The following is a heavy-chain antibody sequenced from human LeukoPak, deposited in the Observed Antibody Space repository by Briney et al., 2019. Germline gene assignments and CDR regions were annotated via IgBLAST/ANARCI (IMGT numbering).Heavy chain of an antibody. D-gene: IGHD6-13*01. CDR1: GGTFSSYA. V-gene: IGHV1-69*06. CDR3: ARSSVVAAAGPYYFDY. J-gene: IGHJ4*02. Sequence: SVKVSCKASGGTFSSYAISWVRQAPGQGLEWMGGIIPIFGTANYAQKFQGRVTITADKSTSTAYMELSSLRSEDTAVYYCARSSVVAAAGPYYFDYWGQGTLVTVSS. CDR2: IIPIFGTA.